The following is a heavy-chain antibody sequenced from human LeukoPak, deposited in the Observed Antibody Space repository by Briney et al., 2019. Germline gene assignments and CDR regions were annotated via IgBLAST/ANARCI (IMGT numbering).Heavy chain of an antibody. CDR2: ITSGFTP. J-gene: IGHJ4*02. CDR3: AKAYSDSRVGDVFFEY. CDR1: GLTFSNYA. D-gene: IGHD1-26*01. V-gene: IGHV3-23*01. Sequence: PGGSLSLSCAASGLTFSNYAMSWFRQAPGKGLEWVSGITSGFTPHYADSVKGRFTISRDNSKNTFHLQMNSLRAEDTAVYYCAKAYSDSRVGDVFFEYWGQGTLVTVSS.